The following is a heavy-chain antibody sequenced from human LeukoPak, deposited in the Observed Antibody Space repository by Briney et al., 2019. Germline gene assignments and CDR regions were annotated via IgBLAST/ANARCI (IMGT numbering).Heavy chain of an antibody. Sequence: PGGSLRLSCAASGFTVSSNYMSWVRQALGKGLEWVSVIYISGNTYYADSVKGRFTISRDISKNTLYLQMNSLRAEDTAVYYCARGENRPFDYWGQGSLVTVSS. CDR2: IYISGNT. V-gene: IGHV3-53*01. J-gene: IGHJ4*02. CDR1: GFTVSSNY. CDR3: ARGENRPFDY.